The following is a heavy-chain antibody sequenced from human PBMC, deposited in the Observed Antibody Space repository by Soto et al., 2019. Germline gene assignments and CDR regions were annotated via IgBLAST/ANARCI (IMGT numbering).Heavy chain of an antibody. CDR3: ARSHDYGDYGRY. V-gene: IGHV1-18*01. CDR2: ISVYNGDT. D-gene: IGHD4-17*01. CDR1: GYTFTSYG. Sequence: ASVKVSCKASGYTFTSYGISWVRQAPGQGLEWVGWISVYNGDTNYAQKLQGRVTMTTDTSTSTAYMELRSLRSDDTAVYYCARSHDYGDYGRYWGQGTLVTVSS. J-gene: IGHJ4*02.